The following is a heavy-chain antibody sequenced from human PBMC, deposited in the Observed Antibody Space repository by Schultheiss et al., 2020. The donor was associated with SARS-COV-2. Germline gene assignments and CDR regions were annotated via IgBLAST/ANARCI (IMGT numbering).Heavy chain of an antibody. CDR1: GFTFSNFW. Sequence: GESLKISCAASGFTFSNFWMHWVRQVPGKGLVWVSRIKADGGSTDYAESVKGRVTISRDNARNTLFLQMNSLRVEDTAVYYCVVLASAGIVILPSAAALDIWGQGTMVTVSS. D-gene: IGHD2-2*01. J-gene: IGHJ3*02. CDR3: VVLASAGIVILPSAAALDI. V-gene: IGHV3-74*01. CDR2: IKADGGST.